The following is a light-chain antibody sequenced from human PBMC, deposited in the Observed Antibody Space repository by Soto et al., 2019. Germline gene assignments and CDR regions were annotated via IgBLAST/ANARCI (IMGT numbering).Light chain of an antibody. CDR1: SSDVGGYDY. V-gene: IGLV2-8*01. Sequence: QSALTQPPSASGSPGQSVTISCTGTSSDVGGYDYVAWFQQHPGKAPKVIIYDVIKRPSGVPDRFSGSKSGNTASLTVSGLQAEDEADYYCGSHAGIRVVFGGGTKLTVL. CDR3: GSHAGIRVV. CDR2: DVI. J-gene: IGLJ2*01.